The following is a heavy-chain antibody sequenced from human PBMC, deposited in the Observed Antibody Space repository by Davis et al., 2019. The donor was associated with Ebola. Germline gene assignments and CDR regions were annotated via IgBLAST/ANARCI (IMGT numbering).Heavy chain of an antibody. D-gene: IGHD5-18*01. V-gene: IGHV1-69*06. CDR3: ARGSQDTTIFLDFIY. J-gene: IGHJ4*02. CDR1: GCTFLSSA. CDR2: ITPIFGTA. Sequence: AASVKVSCKASGCTFLSSAISWVRQAPGQGLEWMGGITPIFGTANYAQKFQGRVTITADKSTSTAYMELHSLRSEDTAVYYCARGSQDTTIFLDFIYWGQGTLVTVSS.